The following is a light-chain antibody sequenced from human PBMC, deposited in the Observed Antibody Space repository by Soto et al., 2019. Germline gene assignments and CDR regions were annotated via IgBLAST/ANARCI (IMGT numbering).Light chain of an antibody. V-gene: IGKV1-27*01. CDR1: QGTRNF. CDR2: AAS. Sequence: DIQMTQSPTSLSASVGDRVTNTCRASQGTRNFVAWYQQKPGKAPKLLIYAASTLQSGVPSRFSGSGSGTYFTLTITSLQPEDVATYSCQKYSSVPVFGPGTKVEIK. CDR3: QKYSSVPV. J-gene: IGKJ3*01.